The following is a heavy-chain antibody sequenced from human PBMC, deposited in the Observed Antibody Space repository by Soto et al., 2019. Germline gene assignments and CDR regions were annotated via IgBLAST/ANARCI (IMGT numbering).Heavy chain of an antibody. CDR3: ARDFFVSGWPVFEY. CDR1: GASISNYF. V-gene: IGHV4-59*01. Sequence: PSETLSLTCNVSGASISNYFWNWIRQSPGKGLEWIGYIYYSGSTYYNPSLKSRVTISVDTSKNQFSLKMNSVTAADTAVYYCARDFFVSGWPVFEYWGRGTLVTVSS. D-gene: IGHD6-19*01. J-gene: IGHJ4*02. CDR2: IYYSGST.